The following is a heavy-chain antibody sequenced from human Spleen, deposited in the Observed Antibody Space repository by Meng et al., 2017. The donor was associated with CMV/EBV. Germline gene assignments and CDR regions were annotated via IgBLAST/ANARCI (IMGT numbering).Heavy chain of an antibody. D-gene: IGHD1-26*01. CDR3: ASTALDS. CDR2: IWYDGSTK. V-gene: IGHV3-33*08. Sequence: GESLKISCAASGFTFSSYWMSWVRQAPGKGLEWLAVIWYDGSTKYYADSVQGRFTISRDNSRSMVYLQMDSLRAEDTAIYYCASTALDSWGQGTLVTVSS. J-gene: IGHJ4*02. CDR1: GFTFSSYW.